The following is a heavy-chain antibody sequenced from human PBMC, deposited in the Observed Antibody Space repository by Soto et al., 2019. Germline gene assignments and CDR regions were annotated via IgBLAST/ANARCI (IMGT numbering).Heavy chain of an antibody. CDR2: ISYDGSNK. V-gene: IGHV3-30-3*01. J-gene: IGHJ4*02. CDR1: GFTFSSYA. D-gene: IGHD5-18*01. CDR3: AKVWSYGNFDY. Sequence: QVQLVESGGGVVQPGRSLRLSCAASGFTFSSYAMHWVRQAPGKGLEWVAVISYDGSNKYYADSVKGRFTISRDNSKNTLYLQMNSLRAEDTAVYYCAKVWSYGNFDYWGQGTLVTVSS.